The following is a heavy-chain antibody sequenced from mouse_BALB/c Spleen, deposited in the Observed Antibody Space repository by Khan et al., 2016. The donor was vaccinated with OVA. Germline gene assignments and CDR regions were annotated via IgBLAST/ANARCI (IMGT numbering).Heavy chain of an antibody. D-gene: IGHD1-1*01. Sequence: EVHLVESGGDLVKPGGSLKLSCAASGFTFSTYGMSWVRQTPDKRLEWVATVSTGGGYTYYPDSVKGRFTISRDNAKNTLYLQMSSLKSEDTAMFYCARLAYYYDSEGFAYWGQGTLGTVAA. J-gene: IGHJ3*01. CDR1: GFTFSTYG. CDR3: ARLAYYYDSEGFAY. V-gene: IGHV5-6*01. CDR2: VSTGGGYT.